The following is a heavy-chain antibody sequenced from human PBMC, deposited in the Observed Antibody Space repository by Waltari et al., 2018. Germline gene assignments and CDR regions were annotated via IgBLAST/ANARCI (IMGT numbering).Heavy chain of an antibody. Sequence: EVQLVQSGAAVKKPGESLKISCKGSGYSFTSYWIAWVRQMPGKGLEWRGIIEPGDSETKYSPSFQGKVTISADKSISTAYLQWSSLKASDTAMYYCARSVPVYYYGSGRYYFDYWGQGTLGTGSS. CDR2: IEPGDSET. CDR1: GYSFTSYW. CDR3: ARSVPVYYYGSGRYYFDY. J-gene: IGHJ4*02. V-gene: IGHV5-51*01. D-gene: IGHD3-10*01.